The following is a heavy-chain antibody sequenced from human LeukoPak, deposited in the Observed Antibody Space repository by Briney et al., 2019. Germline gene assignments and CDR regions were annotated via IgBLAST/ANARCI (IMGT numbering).Heavy chain of an antibody. D-gene: IGHD1-26*01. CDR3: ARDHRLGGSFDY. V-gene: IGHV1-8*03. CDR2: MNPNSGNT. Sequence: VASVKVSCKASGYTFTSYDINWVRQATGQGLEWMGWMNPNSGNTGYAQKFQGRVTITRNTSISTAYMELSSLRSEDTAVYYCARDHRLGGSFDYWGQGTLVTVSS. J-gene: IGHJ4*02. CDR1: GYTFTSYD.